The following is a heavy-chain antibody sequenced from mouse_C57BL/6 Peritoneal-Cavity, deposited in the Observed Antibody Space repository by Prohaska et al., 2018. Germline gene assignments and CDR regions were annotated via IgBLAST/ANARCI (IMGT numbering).Heavy chain of an antibody. CDR3: ARLLGDY. J-gene: IGHJ4*01. V-gene: IGHV4-1*01. CDR1: GIDFSSYW. Sequence: EVKLLQSGGGLVQPGGSMKLSCAASGIDFSSYWMTWVRRPPGKGLEWIGEINPDSRTINYAPSLKDKFIISRDNAKKTLYLQMNKVRSEDTALYYCARLLGDYWGQGTSVTVSS. CDR2: INPDSRTI.